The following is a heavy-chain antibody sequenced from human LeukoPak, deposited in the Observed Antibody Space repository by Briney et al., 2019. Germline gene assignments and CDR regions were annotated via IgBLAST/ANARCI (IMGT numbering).Heavy chain of an antibody. J-gene: IGHJ3*02. CDR1: GFTFSSYS. CDR2: ISSSSSYI. Sequence: GRSLRLSCAASGFTFSSYSMNWVRQAPGKGLEWVSSISSSSSYIYYADSVKGRFTISRDNAKNSLYLQMNSLRAEGTAVYYCATYGDADAFDIWGQGTMVTVSS. V-gene: IGHV3-21*01. CDR3: ATYGDADAFDI. D-gene: IGHD4-17*01.